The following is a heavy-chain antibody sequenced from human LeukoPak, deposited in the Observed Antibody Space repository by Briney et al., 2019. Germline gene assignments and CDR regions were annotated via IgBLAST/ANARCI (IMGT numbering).Heavy chain of an antibody. D-gene: IGHD6-19*01. CDR2: IYYSGST. CDR3: ARESVAGHYYGMDV. CDR1: GGSFSSGSYY. J-gene: IGHJ6*02. Sequence: SETLSLTCTVSGGSFSSGSYYWSWIRQPPGKGLEWIVYIYYSGSTNYNPSLKSRVTISVDTSKNQFSLKLSSVTAADTAVYYCARESVAGHYYGMDVWGQGTTVTVSS. V-gene: IGHV4-61*01.